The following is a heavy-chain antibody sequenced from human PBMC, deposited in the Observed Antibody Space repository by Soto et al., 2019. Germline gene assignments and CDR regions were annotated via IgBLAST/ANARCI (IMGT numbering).Heavy chain of an antibody. D-gene: IGHD3-16*01. Sequence: QVQVVESGGGVVQPGKSLRLSCTASEFTVSQSPIHWVRQAPGKGLEWVAILSHDGNYNYYADSVRGRFTVSRDRSKNTVFLQMDSLRPEDTAVYYCARDRDGVYGMDDWGQGTTVTVSS. CDR2: LSHDGNYN. CDR1: EFTVSQSP. J-gene: IGHJ6*02. CDR3: ARDRDGVYGMDD. V-gene: IGHV3-30-3*01.